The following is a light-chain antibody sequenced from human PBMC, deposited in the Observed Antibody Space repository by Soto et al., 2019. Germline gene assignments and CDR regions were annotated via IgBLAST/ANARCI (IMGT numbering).Light chain of an antibody. Sequence: DIQMTQSPSTLSGSVGDRVTITCRASQTISSWFAWYQQKPGKAPKLLIYKASTLEIGVPSRFSGSGSGTELTLTISSLQPDDVATDSCQQYNDYSWTFGQGTKVDIK. CDR2: KAS. J-gene: IGKJ1*01. V-gene: IGKV1-5*03. CDR1: QTISSW. CDR3: QQYNDYSWT.